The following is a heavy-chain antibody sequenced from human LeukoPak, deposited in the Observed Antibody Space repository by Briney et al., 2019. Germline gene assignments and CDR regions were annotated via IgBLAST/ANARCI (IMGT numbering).Heavy chain of an antibody. V-gene: IGHV4-39*01. D-gene: IGHD4-17*01. CDR3: ALIPRYDYGDPLGSFDY. CDR1: GGSISSSSYY. Sequence: TSETLSLTCTVSGGSISSSSYYWGWIRQPPGKGLEWIGSSYYSGSTYYNPSLKSRVTISVDTSKNQFPLKLSSVTAADTAVYYCALIPRYDYGDPLGSFDYWGQGTLVIVCS. J-gene: IGHJ4*02. CDR2: SYYSGST.